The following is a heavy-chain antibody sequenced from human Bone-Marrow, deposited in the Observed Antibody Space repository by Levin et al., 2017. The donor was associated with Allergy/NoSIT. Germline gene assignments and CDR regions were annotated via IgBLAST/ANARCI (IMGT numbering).Heavy chain of an antibody. Sequence: GESLKISCEVSGFTVSSNYMAWVRQAPGKGLEWVSLIFSGGTPFYADSVKGRFTISRDDSKNTLFLQMNSLRAEDTGVYFCARGRWSTCYFDYWGQGTLVTVSS. D-gene: IGHD3-3*01. CDR3: ARGRWSTCYFDY. CDR1: GFTVSSNY. J-gene: IGHJ4*02. V-gene: IGHV3-53*05. CDR2: IFSGGTP.